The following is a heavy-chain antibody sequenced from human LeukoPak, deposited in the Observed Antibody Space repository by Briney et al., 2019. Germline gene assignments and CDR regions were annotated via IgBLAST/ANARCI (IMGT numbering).Heavy chain of an antibody. J-gene: IGHJ4*02. CDR3: TTDTYYYDSSGYG. CDR1: GFTFSNAW. Sequence: GGSLRLSCAASGFTFSNAWMSWVRQAPGKGLEWVGRIKSKTDGGTTDYAAPVKGRFTISRDGSKNTLYLQMNSLKTEDTAVYYCTTDTYYYDSSGYGWGQGTLVTVSS. D-gene: IGHD3-22*01. CDR2: IKSKTDGGTT. V-gene: IGHV3-15*01.